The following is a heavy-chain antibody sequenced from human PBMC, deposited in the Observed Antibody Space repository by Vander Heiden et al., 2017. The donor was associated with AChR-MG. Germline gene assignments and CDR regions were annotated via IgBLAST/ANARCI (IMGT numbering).Heavy chain of an antibody. CDR3: ARDKVIAAVEFDY. J-gene: IGHJ4*02. CDR1: GLRFSDYS. V-gene: IGHV3-11*01. CDR2: IGSTGRTI. D-gene: IGHD6-25*01. Sequence: QVQLVESGGGLVKPGGSLRLSCAASGLRFSDYSMSWIRQAPGKGPEWVACIGSTGRTIYYADSVKGRFTTSRDNAKNLLFLQMHSLRAEDTAVYFCARDKVIAAVEFDYWGQGTLVTVSS.